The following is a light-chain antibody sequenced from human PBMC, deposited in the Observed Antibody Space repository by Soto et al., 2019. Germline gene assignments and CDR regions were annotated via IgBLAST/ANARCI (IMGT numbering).Light chain of an antibody. CDR3: QQYSAWWT. CDR2: DAS. V-gene: IGKV3-15*01. CDR1: QSVSSN. J-gene: IGKJ1*01. Sequence: EIVMTQSPATLSVSPGERVTLSCRASQSVSSNLAWYQQKPGQAPRLLIYDASTRTPGIPARFSGSGSGTEFTLTISSLQSEDFAVYYCQQYSAWWTFGQGTTVEIK.